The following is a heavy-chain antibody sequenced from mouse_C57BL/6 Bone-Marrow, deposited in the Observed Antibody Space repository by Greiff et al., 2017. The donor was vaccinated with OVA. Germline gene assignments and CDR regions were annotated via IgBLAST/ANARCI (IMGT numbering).Heavy chain of an antibody. CDR3: ASITTAYYFDY. CDR2: INPGSGGT. J-gene: IGHJ2*01. Sequence: QVQLQQSGAELVRPGTSVKVSCKASGYAFTNYLIEWVKQRPGQGLEWIGVINPGSGGTNYNEKFKGKATLTADKSSSTAYMQLSSLTSEDSAVYFCASITTAYYFDYWGQGTTLTVSS. CDR1: GYAFTNYL. V-gene: IGHV1-54*01. D-gene: IGHD1-1*01.